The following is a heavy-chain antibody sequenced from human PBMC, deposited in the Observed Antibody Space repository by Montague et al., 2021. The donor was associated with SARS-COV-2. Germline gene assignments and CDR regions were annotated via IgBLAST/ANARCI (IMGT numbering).Heavy chain of an antibody. D-gene: IGHD2-2*01. J-gene: IGHJ6*02. CDR1: GDSVSSKSAA. Sequence: CAISGDSVSSKSAAWNWIRQSPSRGLEWLGRTYYRSQWYGDYAVSVKGRITIKPDTSKNQFSLHLESVSPDDTALYYCARGAYHDLYYYYHGMDVWGRGTTVSVSS. CDR2: TYYRSQWYG. CDR3: ARGAYHDLYYYYHGMDV. V-gene: IGHV6-1*01.